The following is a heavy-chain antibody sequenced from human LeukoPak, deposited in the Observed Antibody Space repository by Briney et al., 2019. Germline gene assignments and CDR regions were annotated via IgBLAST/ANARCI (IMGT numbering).Heavy chain of an antibody. CDR1: GGSISSGSYY. CDR2: IYTSGST. CDR3: AREGAAVVNDWFDP. D-gene: IGHD4-23*01. J-gene: IGHJ5*02. V-gene: IGHV4-61*02. Sequence: SETLSLTCTVSGGSISSGSYYWSWIRQPAGTGLEWNGRIYTSGSTNYNPSLKSRVTISVDTSKNQFSLKLSSVTAADTAVYYCAREGAAVVNDWFDPWGQGTLVTVSS.